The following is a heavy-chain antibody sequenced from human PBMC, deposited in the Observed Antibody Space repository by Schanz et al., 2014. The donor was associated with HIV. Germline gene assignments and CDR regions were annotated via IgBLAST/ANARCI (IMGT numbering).Heavy chain of an antibody. CDR1: GFSFSVYS. J-gene: IGHJ6*02. CDR3: ARDWRPNYDFWSGSIGVIGMDV. D-gene: IGHD3-3*01. V-gene: IGHV3-21*01. CDR2: ISSSSSFI. Sequence: EVQQVLESGGGLVQPGGSLSLSCAASGFSFSVYSMNWVRQAPGKGLEWVSSISSSSSFIYYADSVKGRFTIARDNTKNSLFLQRNSLRAEDTAVYYCARDWRPNYDFWSGSIGVIGMDVWGQGTTVTVSS.